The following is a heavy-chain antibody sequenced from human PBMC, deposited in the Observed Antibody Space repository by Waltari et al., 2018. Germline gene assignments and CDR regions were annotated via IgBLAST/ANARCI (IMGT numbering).Heavy chain of an antibody. CDR3: ARGRGCRGGSCSPEGY. V-gene: IGHV1-8*03. D-gene: IGHD2-15*01. CDR2: MNPNSGNT. CDR1: GYTFTSYD. J-gene: IGHJ4*02. Sequence: QVQLVQSGAEVKKPGASVKVSCKASGYTFTSYDINWVRQATGQGLEWMGWMNPNSGNTGYAQKFQGIVTITRNTSISTAYMELSSLRSEDTAVYYCARGRGCRGGSCSPEGYWGQGTLVTVSS.